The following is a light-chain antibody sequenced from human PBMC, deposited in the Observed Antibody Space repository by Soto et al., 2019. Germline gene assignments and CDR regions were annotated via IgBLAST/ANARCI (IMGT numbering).Light chain of an antibody. CDR2: KAS. CDR1: QSISSW. CDR3: QQYNSWPLT. J-gene: IGKJ4*01. Sequence: DIQMTQSPSTLSAAVGDRVTITCRASQSISSWLAWYQQQPGKAPKLLIYKASSLQSGVPSRFSGSGSGTEFTLTISSLQPDDFATYYCQQYNSWPLTFGVGTKVEIK. V-gene: IGKV1-5*03.